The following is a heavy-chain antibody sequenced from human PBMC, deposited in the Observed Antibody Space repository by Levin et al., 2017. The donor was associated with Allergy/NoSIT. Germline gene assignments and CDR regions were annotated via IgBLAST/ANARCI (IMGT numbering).Heavy chain of an antibody. V-gene: IGHV4-34*01. Sequence: SETLSLTCAVYGGSFSGYYWSWIRQPPGKGLEWIGEINHSGSTNYNPSLKSRVTISVDTSKNQFSLKLSSVTAADTAVYYCARGRFFDYWGQGTLVTVSS. CDR3: ARGRFFDY. CDR2: INHSGST. CDR1: GGSFSGYY. D-gene: IGHD3-16*01. J-gene: IGHJ4*02.